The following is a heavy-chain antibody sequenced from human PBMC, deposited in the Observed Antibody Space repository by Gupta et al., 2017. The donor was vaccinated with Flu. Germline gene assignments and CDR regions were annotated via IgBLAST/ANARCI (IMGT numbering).Heavy chain of an antibody. D-gene: IGHD2-2*01. J-gene: IGHJ5*02. V-gene: IGHV7-4-1*02. CDR3: ERIHCTSSSCDPFEP. CDR1: SYA. Sequence: SYALTWVRQAPGRGLEWMGWINTNTGNPTYAQGFAGRFVVSVDTSVSTAYLQITSLKAEDTAVYYCERIHCTSSSCDPFEPWGKGNRVTVSA. CDR2: INTNTGNP.